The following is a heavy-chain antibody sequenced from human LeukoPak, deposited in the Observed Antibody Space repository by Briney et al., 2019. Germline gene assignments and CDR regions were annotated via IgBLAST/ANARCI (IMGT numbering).Heavy chain of an antibody. CDR1: GFTVSSNY. V-gene: IGHV3-23*01. CDR3: AKGAVVTTTTLVYGMDV. CDR2: ISGSGGST. J-gene: IGHJ6*02. D-gene: IGHD6-19*01. Sequence: GGSLRLSCAASGFTVSSNYMSWVRQAPGKGLEWVSAISGSGGSTYYADSVKGRFTISRDNSKNTLYLQMNSLRAEDTAVYYCAKGAVVTTTTLVYGMDVWGQGTTVTVSS.